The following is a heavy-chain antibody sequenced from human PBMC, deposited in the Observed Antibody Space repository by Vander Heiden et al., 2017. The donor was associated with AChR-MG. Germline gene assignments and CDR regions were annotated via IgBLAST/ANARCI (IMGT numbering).Heavy chain of an antibody. Sequence: QVQLQESGPGLVKPSETLPLTCTVSGGSISGYSWSWIRQPAGKGLEWIGRIYTTGRTNYNPSLKSRVTMSVDTSKNHFSLKLSSVTAADTAVYYCAREDSISLTRHFDYWGQGTLITVSS. CDR2: IYTTGRT. V-gene: IGHV4-4*07. J-gene: IGHJ4*02. D-gene: IGHD2-21*01. CDR1: GGSISGYS. CDR3: AREDSISLTRHFDY.